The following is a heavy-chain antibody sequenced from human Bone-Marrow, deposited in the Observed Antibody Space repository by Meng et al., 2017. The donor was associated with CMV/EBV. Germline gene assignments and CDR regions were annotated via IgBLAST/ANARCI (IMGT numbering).Heavy chain of an antibody. CDR3: ASGPRYCSSTSCHVPRYKYYYYYGMDV. V-gene: IGHV3-48*03. CDR1: GFTFSSYE. CDR2: ISSSGSTI. Sequence: GESLKIACAASGFTFSSYEMNWVRQAPGKGLEWVSYISSSGSTIYYADSVKGRCTISRENAKNSLYLQKHSLRAEDTAVYYWASGPRYCSSTSCHVPRYKYYYYYGMDVWGQGTTVPVSS. J-gene: IGHJ6*02. D-gene: IGHD2-2*01.